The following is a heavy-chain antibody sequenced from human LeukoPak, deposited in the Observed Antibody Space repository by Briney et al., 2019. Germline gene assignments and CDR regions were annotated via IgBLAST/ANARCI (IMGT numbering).Heavy chain of an antibody. Sequence: SGGSLRLSCVTSGFMFSAYAMSWVRQAPGKGLEWVSIISGSGERTYYTDSVKGRFTISRDNAKNSLYLQMNSLRAEDTAVYYCARVAYPWYFDYWGQGTLVTVSS. D-gene: IGHD2-2*01. CDR1: GFMFSAYA. CDR2: ISGSGERT. J-gene: IGHJ4*02. V-gene: IGHV3-23*01. CDR3: ARVAYPWYFDY.